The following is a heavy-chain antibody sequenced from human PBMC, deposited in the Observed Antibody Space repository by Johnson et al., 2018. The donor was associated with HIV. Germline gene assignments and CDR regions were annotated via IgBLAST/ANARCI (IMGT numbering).Heavy chain of an antibody. Sequence: QVQLVESGGGVVQPGRSLRLSCAVSGFTFSSYGMPWVRRAPGKGLEWVAVISYDGRNEYYADSAKGRSTISRDNTKNTLYLQMKSLRAEDTAVYYCAKSGFSGSYQGAYDIWGQGTMVTVSS. CDR1: GFTFSSYG. J-gene: IGHJ3*02. D-gene: IGHD1-26*01. V-gene: IGHV3-30*18. CDR3: AKSGFSGSYQGAYDI. CDR2: ISYDGRNE.